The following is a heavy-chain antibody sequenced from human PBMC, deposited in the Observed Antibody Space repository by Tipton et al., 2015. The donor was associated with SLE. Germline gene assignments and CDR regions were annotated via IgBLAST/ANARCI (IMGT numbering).Heavy chain of an antibody. CDR1: GGSISSGDYS. V-gene: IGHV4-30-2*01. J-gene: IGHJ3*02. CDR3: ARGEMDVFDI. Sequence: TLSLICAVSGGSISSGDYSWSWIRQPPGKGLEWIGYIFHSGNAYYNPSLKSRVTISVDMSRNQFSLRLDSVTAADTALYYCARGEMDVFDIWGQGTVVSVSS. CDR2: IFHSGNA.